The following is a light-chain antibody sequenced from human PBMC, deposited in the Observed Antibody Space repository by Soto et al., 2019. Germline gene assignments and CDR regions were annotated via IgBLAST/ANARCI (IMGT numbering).Light chain of an antibody. CDR3: QQRGNWPPT. Sequence: RSACTLPVSRAAVATLSCRSSDSVGTYLAWYQHKPGQAPRLLIYDASNRATGIAPRFRGSGSGTDFTLTISSVEPEDFAVYYCQQRGNWPPTFGQGTRVDIK. V-gene: IGKV3-11*01. J-gene: IGKJ5*01. CDR2: DAS. CDR1: DSVGTY.